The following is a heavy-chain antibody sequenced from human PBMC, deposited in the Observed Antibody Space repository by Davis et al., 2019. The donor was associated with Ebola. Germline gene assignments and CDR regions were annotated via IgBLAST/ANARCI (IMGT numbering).Heavy chain of an antibody. CDR1: GFTFSSYS. V-gene: IGHV3-48*02. CDR2: ISSTSSTI. CDR3: ARDPLNIDHYCDY. Sequence: PGGSLRLSCAASGFTFSSYSMNWVRQTPGKGLEWVSYISSTSSTIYYAGSVQGRFTISRDNAKNSLYLQMNSVRDEDTAVYYCARDPLNIDHYCDYWGQGTLVTVSS. J-gene: IGHJ4*02. D-gene: IGHD2/OR15-2a*01.